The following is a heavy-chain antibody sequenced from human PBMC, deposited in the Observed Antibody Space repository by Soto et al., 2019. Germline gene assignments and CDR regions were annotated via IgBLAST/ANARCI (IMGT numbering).Heavy chain of an antibody. CDR3: ARVVDSYGFDWYFDL. V-gene: IGHV1-18*04. J-gene: IGHJ2*01. CDR1: GYTFTSYG. CDR2: ISAYNGNT. Sequence: QVQLVQSGAEVKKPGASVKVSCKASGYTFTSYGISWVRQAPGQGLEWMGWISAYNGNTNYAQKLQGRVTMTTDTSTSTAYMELRSLRTDDTAVYYCARVVDSYGFDWYFDLWGRGTLVTVSS. D-gene: IGHD5-18*01.